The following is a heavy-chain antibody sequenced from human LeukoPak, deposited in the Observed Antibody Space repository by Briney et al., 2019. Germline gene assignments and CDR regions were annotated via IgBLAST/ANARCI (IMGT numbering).Heavy chain of an antibody. D-gene: IGHD5-18*01. J-gene: IGHJ4*02. CDR3: ARAEYSYGSTGQDFDY. CDR2: ISPGGGPT. V-gene: IGHV3-21*01. Sequence: GGSLRLSCAASGFTFSSYSMNWVRQAPGKGLEWVSGISPGGGPTYYADSVKGRFTISRDNAKNTLYLQMNSLRAEDTAVYYCARAEYSYGSTGQDFDYWGQGTLVTVSS. CDR1: GFTFSSYS.